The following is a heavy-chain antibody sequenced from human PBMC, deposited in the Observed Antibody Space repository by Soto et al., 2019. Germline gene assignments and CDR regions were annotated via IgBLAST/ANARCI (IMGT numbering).Heavy chain of an antibody. J-gene: IGHJ4*02. D-gene: IGHD3-3*01. V-gene: IGHV4-59*01. Sequence: PSETMSLTCTVSGGSISSYYWSWIRQPPGKGLEWIGYIYYSGSTNYNPSLKSRVTISVDTSKNQFSLKLSSVTAADTAVYYCARTQFWSGYYPIDCWGQGTLVTVSS. CDR1: GGSISSYY. CDR2: IYYSGST. CDR3: ARTQFWSGYYPIDC.